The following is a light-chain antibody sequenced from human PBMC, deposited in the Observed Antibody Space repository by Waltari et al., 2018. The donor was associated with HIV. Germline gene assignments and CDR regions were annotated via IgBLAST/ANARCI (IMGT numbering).Light chain of an antibody. Sequence: QSALTQPPAASGSPGQSVTISCTGTSNDIGPSNYVSWYQQHPDKAPRLLIYEVNKRPSGVPGRFSGSKSGNTASLTVSGLQAEDEADYYCSSYAGSGNLLLFGGGTK. V-gene: IGLV2-8*01. CDR3: SSYAGSGNLLL. CDR2: EVN. CDR1: SNDIGPSNY. J-gene: IGLJ2*01.